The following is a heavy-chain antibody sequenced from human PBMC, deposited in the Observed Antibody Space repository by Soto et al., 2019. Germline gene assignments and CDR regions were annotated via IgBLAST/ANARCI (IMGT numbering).Heavy chain of an antibody. Sequence: QVQLVQSGAEVKKPRSSVKVSCKASGYTFTHYYMHWVRQAPGQGLEWMGIINPNGGSTTYAQRFRAGFTMTRDTATSTVYMELSSLRSEDSAVYYCATSVNSAMAFDYWGQGTLVTVSS. CDR3: ATSVNSAMAFDY. D-gene: IGHD5-18*01. CDR1: GYTFTHYY. CDR2: INPNGGST. J-gene: IGHJ4*02. V-gene: IGHV1-46*03.